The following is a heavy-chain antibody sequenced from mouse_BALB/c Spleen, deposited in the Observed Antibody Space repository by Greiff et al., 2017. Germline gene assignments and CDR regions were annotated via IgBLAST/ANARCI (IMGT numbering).Heavy chain of an antibody. CDR2: INPYNDGT. CDR1: GYTFTSYV. J-gene: IGHJ1*01. CDR3: ARGNYGYGWYFDV. Sequence: VHVKQSGPELVKPGASVKMSCKASGYTFTSYVMHWVKQKPGQGLEWIGYINPYNDGTKYNEKFKGKATLTSDKSSSTAYMELSSLTSEDSAVYYCARGNYGYGWYFDVWGAGTTVTVSS. D-gene: IGHD1-2*01. V-gene: IGHV1-14*01.